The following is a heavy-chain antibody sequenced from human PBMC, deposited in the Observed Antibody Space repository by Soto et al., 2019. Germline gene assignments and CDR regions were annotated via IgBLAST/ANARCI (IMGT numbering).Heavy chain of an antibody. J-gene: IGHJ5*02. Sequence: SETLSLTCAVSGGSISSGGYSWSWIRQPPGKGLEWIGYIYHSGSTYYNPSLKSRVTISVDRSKNQFSLKLSSVTAADTAVYYCARGLGYYAFWSGYAWFDPWGQGTLVTVSS. CDR1: GGSISSGGYS. D-gene: IGHD3-3*01. CDR2: IYHSGST. CDR3: ARGLGYYAFWSGYAWFDP. V-gene: IGHV4-30-2*01.